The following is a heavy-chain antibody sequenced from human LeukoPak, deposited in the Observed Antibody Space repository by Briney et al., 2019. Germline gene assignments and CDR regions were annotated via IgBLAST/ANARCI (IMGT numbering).Heavy chain of an antibody. V-gene: IGHV3-7*01. CDR1: GFTFSSYW. J-gene: IGHJ6*03. D-gene: IGHD5-18*01. CDR3: EAAGYSYGYGKAYYYYMDV. Sequence: PGGSLRLSCAASGFTFSSYWMSWVRQAPGKGLEWVANIKQDGSEKYYVDSVKGRFTISRDNAKNSLYLQMNSLRAEDTAVYYCEAAGYSYGYGKAYYYYMDVWGKGTTVTVSS. CDR2: IKQDGSEK.